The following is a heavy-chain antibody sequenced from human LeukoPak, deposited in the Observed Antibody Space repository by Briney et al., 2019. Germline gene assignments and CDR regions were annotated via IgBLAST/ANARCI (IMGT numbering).Heavy chain of an antibody. CDR1: GFTFSSYA. Sequence: GRSLRLSCAASGFTFSSYAMHWVRQAPGKGLEWVAVISYDGSNKYYADSVKGRFTISRDNSKNTLYLQMNSLRAEDTAVYYCARGARGSSNTKLYYYYYMDVWGKGTTVTVSS. CDR2: ISYDGSNK. CDR3: ARGARGSSNTKLYYYYYMDV. D-gene: IGHD6-6*01. V-gene: IGHV3-30*04. J-gene: IGHJ6*03.